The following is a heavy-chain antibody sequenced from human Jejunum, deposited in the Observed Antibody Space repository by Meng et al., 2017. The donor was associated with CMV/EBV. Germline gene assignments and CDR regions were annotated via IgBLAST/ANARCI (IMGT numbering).Heavy chain of an antibody. D-gene: IGHD3/OR15-3a*01. V-gene: IGHV3-30*02. J-gene: IGHJ6*02. CDR3: AKKGLDREYNYGVDV. Sequence: FTFSSYGMHWVRQAPGKGLEWVACIRYDGSNKYYEDSVKGRFTISRDNSKNTLFLQMNSLRPEDTAVYYCAKKGLDREYNYGVDVWGQGTTVTVSS. CDR2: IRYDGSNK. CDR1: FTFSSYG.